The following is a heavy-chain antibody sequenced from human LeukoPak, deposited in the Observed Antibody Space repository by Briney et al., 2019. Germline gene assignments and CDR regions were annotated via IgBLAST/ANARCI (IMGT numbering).Heavy chain of an antibody. D-gene: IGHD4-23*01. Sequence: GASVKVSCKASGHTFTNYYIHWVRQAPGQGLEWMGIINPSGGSTNYAQKFQGRVTMTRDTSTSTVYMELSSLRSEDAAVYYCARGPTVVTLYYFDYWGQGTLVTVSS. V-gene: IGHV1-46*01. CDR3: ARGPTVVTLYYFDY. J-gene: IGHJ4*02. CDR1: GHTFTNYY. CDR2: INPSGGST.